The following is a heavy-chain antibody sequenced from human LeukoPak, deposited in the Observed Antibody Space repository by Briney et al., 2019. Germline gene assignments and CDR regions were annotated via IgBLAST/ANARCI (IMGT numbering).Heavy chain of an antibody. J-gene: IGHJ6*03. D-gene: IGHD3-9*01. CDR2: ISSSGSTI. CDR3: ARVPSGYFDWLLSPPYYYYYYMDV. Sequence: GGSLRLSCAASGFTFSDYYMSWIRQAPGKGLEWVSYISSSGSTIYYADSVKGRFTISRDNAKNSLYLQMNSLRAEDTAVYYCARVPSGYFDWLLSPPYYYYYYMDVWGKGTTVTVSS. CDR1: GFTFSDYY. V-gene: IGHV3-11*01.